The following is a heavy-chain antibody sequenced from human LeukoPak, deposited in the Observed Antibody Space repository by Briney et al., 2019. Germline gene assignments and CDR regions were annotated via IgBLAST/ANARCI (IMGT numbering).Heavy chain of an antibody. V-gene: IGHV3-48*01. CDR2: INSGSSTT. CDR1: GFTFWSYS. D-gene: IGHD3-22*01. J-gene: IGHJ4*02. Sequence: GGSLRLSCAASGFTFWSYSMHWVRQAPGKGLEWVSYINSGSSTTHYADSVKGRFTISRGDAKNSLYLQMSGLRAEDTAVYYCASDSSIHYGYWGQGTLVTVSS. CDR3: ASDSSIHYGY.